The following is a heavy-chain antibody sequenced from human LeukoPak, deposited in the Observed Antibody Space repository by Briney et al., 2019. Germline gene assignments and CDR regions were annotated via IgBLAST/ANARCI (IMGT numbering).Heavy chain of an antibody. D-gene: IGHD6-6*01. J-gene: IGHJ3*02. CDR3: ARVEYSSSVGAFDI. V-gene: IGHV4-4*02. CDR2: IYHSGST. CDR1: GGSISSSNW. Sequence: SETLSLTCAVSGGSISSSNWWSWVRQPPGKGLEWIGEIYHSGSTNYNPSLKSRVTISVDKSKNQFSLKLSSVTAADTAVYYCARVEYSSSVGAFDIWGQGTMVTVSS.